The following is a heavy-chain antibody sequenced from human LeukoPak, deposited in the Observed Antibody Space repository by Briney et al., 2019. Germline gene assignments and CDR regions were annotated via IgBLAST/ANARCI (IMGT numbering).Heavy chain of an antibody. J-gene: IGHJ6*03. CDR3: ARAAIAVAGDYHYHYMDV. V-gene: IGHV1-2*02. Sequence: ASVKVSCKASGYTFTGHYMHWVRQAPGQGLEWMGWISPNSGDTDYAQRFQGRVTMTRDTSISTAYMELSRLRSDDTAVYYCARAAIAVAGDYHYHYMDVWGKGTTVTVSS. CDR1: GYTFTGHY. CDR2: ISPNSGDT. D-gene: IGHD6-19*01.